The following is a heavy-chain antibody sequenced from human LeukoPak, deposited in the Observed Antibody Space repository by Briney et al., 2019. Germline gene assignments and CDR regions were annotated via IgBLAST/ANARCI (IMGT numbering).Heavy chain of an antibody. CDR3: AKDLDYCSGGSCYSRTFDY. CDR1: GFTFSSNG. D-gene: IGHD2-15*01. CDR2: ISYDGSNK. V-gene: IGHV3-30*18. Sequence: PGGSLRLSCAASGFTFSSNGMHWVRQAPGKGLEWVAVISYDGSNKYYADSVKGRFTISRDTSQNTLYLQMNSLRAEDTAVYYCAKDLDYCSGGSCYSRTFDYWGQGTLVTVSS. J-gene: IGHJ4*02.